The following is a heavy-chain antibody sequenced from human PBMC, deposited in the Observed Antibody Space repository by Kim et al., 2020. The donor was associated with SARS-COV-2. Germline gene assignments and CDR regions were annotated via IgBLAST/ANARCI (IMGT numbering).Heavy chain of an antibody. J-gene: IGHJ3*02. CDR2: INAGNGNT. CDR1: GYTFASYA. D-gene: IGHD3-10*01. V-gene: IGHV1-3*01. Sequence: ASVKVSCKASGYTFASYAMHWVRQAPGQRLEWMGWINAGNGNTKYSQKFQGRVTITRDTSASTAYMELSSLRSEDTAVYYCARDVLLWFGDNDAFDIWGQGTMVTVSS. CDR3: ARDVLLWFGDNDAFDI.